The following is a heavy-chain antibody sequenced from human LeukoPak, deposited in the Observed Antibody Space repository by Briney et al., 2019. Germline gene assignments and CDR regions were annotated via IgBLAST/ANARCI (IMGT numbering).Heavy chain of an antibody. V-gene: IGHV4-39*01. D-gene: IGHD2-15*01. CDR1: GGSISSGSYY. J-gene: IGHJ5*02. CDR2: IYYSGST. CDR3: ARHALGYCSGGSCLNWFDP. Sequence: PSETLSLTCTVSGGSISSGSYYWGWIRQPPGKGLEWIGSIYYSGSTYYNPSLKSRVTISVDTSKNQFSLKLSSVTAADTAVYYCARHALGYCSGGSCLNWFDPWGQGTLVTVSS.